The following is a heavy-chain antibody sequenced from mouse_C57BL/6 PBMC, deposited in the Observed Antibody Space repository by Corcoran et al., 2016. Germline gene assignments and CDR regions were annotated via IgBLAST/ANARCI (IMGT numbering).Heavy chain of an antibody. J-gene: IGHJ4*01. V-gene: IGHV9-3*01. D-gene: IGHD2-10*01. CDR1: GYTFTTYG. CDR3: SRSDGLPTFWAMDY. Sequence: QIQLVQSGPELKKPGETVKISCKASGYTFTTYGMSWVKQAPGKGLKWMGWINTYSGVPTYADDFKGRFAFSLETSASTAYLQINNLKNEDTATYFCSRSDGLPTFWAMDYWGQGTSVTVSS. CDR2: INTYSGVP.